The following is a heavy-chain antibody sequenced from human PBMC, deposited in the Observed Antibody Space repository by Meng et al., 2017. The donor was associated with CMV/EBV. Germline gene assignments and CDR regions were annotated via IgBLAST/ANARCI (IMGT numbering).Heavy chain of an antibody. V-gene: IGHV4-31*02. CDR1: ISSGGYY. CDR2: IYYSGST. D-gene: IGHD3-22*01. J-gene: IGHJ4*02. CDR3: ARAPYDSSGYLVALGDY. Sequence: ISSGGYYWSWIRQHPGKGLEWIGYIYYSGSTYYNPSLKSRVTISVDTSKNQFSLKLSSVAAADTAVYYCARAPYDSSGYLVALGDYWGQGTLVTVSS.